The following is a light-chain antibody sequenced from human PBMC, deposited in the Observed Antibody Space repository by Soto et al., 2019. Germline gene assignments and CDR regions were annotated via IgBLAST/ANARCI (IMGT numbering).Light chain of an antibody. CDR2: EVT. V-gene: IGLV2-8*01. CDR3: RSYASINNVI. CDR1: SSDVGGYDY. J-gene: IGLJ2*01. Sequence: QSALTQPTSASGSPGQSVTISCTGTSSDVGGYDYVSWYQQQSGEAPKLVIYEVTNRPSGVPDRFSGSKSGNTASLTVSGLQAEDEADYYCRSYASINNVIFGAGTQLTVL.